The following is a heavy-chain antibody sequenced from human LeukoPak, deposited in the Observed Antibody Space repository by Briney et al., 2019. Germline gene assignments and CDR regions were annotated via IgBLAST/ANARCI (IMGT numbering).Heavy chain of an antibody. J-gene: IGHJ4*02. V-gene: IGHV3-11*01. CDR3: AKDHFEYSSSYFDY. CDR2: ISSSGSTI. Sequence: PGGSLRLSCAASGFTFSDYYMSWIRQAPGKGLEWVSYISSSGSTIYYADSVKGRFTISRDNSKNTLYLQMNSLRAEDTAVYYCAKDHFEYSSSYFDYWGQGTLVTVSS. CDR1: GFTFSDYY. D-gene: IGHD6-6*01.